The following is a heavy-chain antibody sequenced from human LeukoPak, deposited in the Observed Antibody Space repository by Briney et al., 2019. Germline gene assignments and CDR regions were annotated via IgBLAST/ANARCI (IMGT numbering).Heavy chain of an antibody. V-gene: IGHV4-59*01. CDR1: GGSISSSY. D-gene: IGHD4-17*01. CDR2: IYYTGST. Sequence: SETLSLTCTVSGGSISSSYWSWIRQPPGKGLEWIGYIYYTGSTTYNPSLKSRVTTSVDTSKNQFSLKLRSVTAADTAVYYCARDYGDIPPDWYYDLWGRGTLVTVSS. CDR3: ARDYGDIPPDWYYDL. J-gene: IGHJ2*01.